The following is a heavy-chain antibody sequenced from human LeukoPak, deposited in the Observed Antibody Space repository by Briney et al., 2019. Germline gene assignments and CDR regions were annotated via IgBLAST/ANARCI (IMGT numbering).Heavy chain of an antibody. CDR2: ISGSGGST. Sequence: GGSLRLSCAASGFTFSSYAMSWVRQAPGKGLEWVSAISGSGGSTYYADSVKGRFTISRDNPKNTLYLQMNSLRAEDTAVYYCAKDHGIVVVPAATHFDYWGQGTLVTVSS. CDR3: AKDHGIVVVPAATHFDY. CDR1: GFTFSSYA. J-gene: IGHJ4*02. V-gene: IGHV3-23*01. D-gene: IGHD2-2*01.